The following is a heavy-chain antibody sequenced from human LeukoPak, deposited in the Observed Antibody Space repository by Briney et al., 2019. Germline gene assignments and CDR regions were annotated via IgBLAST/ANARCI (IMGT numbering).Heavy chain of an antibody. CDR3: AKRGRRDYSSSWYDWFDP. Sequence: QTGGSLRLSCAASGFTFSSYGMHWVRKAPGKGLEWVAGISYDGSNKYYADSVKGRFTISRDKSKNTLYLQMNSLRAEDTAVYYCAKRGRRDYSSSWYDWFDPWGQGTLVTVSS. CDR1: GFTFSSYG. D-gene: IGHD6-13*01. CDR2: ISYDGSNK. V-gene: IGHV3-30*18. J-gene: IGHJ5*02.